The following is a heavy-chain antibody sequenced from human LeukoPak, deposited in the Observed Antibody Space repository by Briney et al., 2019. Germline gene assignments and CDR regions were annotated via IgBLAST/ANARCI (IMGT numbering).Heavy chain of an antibody. Sequence: WIRQPPGKGLEWIGSIYYSGSTYYNPSLKSRVTISVDTSKNQFSLKLSSVTAADTAVYYCARVFQVAVDYWGQGTLVTVSS. CDR3: ARVFQVAVDY. D-gene: IGHD2-15*01. J-gene: IGHJ4*02. V-gene: IGHV4-39*07. CDR2: IYYSGST.